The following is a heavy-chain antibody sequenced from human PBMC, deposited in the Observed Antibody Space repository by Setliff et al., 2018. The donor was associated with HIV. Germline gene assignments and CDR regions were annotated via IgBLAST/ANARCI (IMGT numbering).Heavy chain of an antibody. CDR1: GVSISSHY. CDR3: ARREGYGMDV. Sequence: SETLSLTCNVSGVSISSHYWSWIRQPPGKGLEWIGEIIHSGSTNYNPSLKSRVTISVDMSKNQFSLKLSSVTAADTAVYYCARREGYGMDVWGQGTTVTVSS. V-gene: IGHV4-34*12. J-gene: IGHJ6*02. CDR2: IIHSGST.